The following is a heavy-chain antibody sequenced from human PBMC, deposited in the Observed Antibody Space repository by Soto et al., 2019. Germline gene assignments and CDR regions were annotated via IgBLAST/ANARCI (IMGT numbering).Heavy chain of an antibody. D-gene: IGHD6-19*01. CDR3: AKESAVAAIRNWCFDL. CDR2: ISYDGSNK. Sequence: QVQLVESGGGVVQPGRCLRISCAASGFTFSSYGMHWVRQAPGKGLEWVAVISYDGSNKYYADSVRGRFTISGDNSKNTLYLQMNSLRAEDTAVYYCAKESAVAAIRNWCFDLWGRVTLVTVSS. J-gene: IGHJ2*01. V-gene: IGHV3-30*18. CDR1: GFTFSSYG.